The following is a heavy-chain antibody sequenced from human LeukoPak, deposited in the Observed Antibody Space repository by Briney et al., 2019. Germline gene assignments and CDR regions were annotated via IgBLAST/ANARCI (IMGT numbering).Heavy chain of an antibody. J-gene: IGHJ6*03. Sequence: SETLSLTCAVYGGSFSGYYWSWIRQPPGKGLEWIGEINHSGSTNYNPSLKSRVTISVDTSKNQFSLKLSSVTAADTAVYYCARRANDFWSGYYESNYYCYYMDVWGKGTTVTVSS. V-gene: IGHV4-34*01. CDR2: INHSGST. CDR1: GGSFSGYY. CDR3: ARRANDFWSGYYESNYYCYYMDV. D-gene: IGHD3-3*01.